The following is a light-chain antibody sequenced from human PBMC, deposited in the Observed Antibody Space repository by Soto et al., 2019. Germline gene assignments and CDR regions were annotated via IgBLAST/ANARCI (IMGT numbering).Light chain of an antibody. J-gene: IGLJ2*01. Sequence: QSVLTQPPSVSGAPGQRVTISCTGSSSNIGAGYDVHWYQQLPGTAPKLLIYDNSNRPSGVPDRFSGSKSGNSASLAISGLQAEDEADYYCHSYASSLSGVVFGGGTKLTVL. CDR1: SSNIGAGYD. V-gene: IGLV1-40*01. CDR3: HSYASSLSGVV. CDR2: DNS.